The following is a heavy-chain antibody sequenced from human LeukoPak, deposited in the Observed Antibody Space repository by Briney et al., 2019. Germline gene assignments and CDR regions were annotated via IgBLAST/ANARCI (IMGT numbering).Heavy chain of an antibody. CDR1: GFTFSTFA. J-gene: IGHJ4*02. D-gene: IGHD2-8*02. CDR3: ATYRQVLLPFES. Sequence: HTGGSLRLSCEASGFTFSTFAMIWVRQPPGKGLEWVSSIFPSGGELHYADSVRGRFTISRDNSKSTLSLQMNSLRAEDTAIYYCATYRQVLLPFESWGQGTLVTVSS. V-gene: IGHV3-23*01. CDR2: IFPSGGEL.